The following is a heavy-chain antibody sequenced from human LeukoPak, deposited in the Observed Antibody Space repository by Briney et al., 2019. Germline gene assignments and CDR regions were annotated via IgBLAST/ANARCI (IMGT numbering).Heavy chain of an antibody. V-gene: IGHV3-48*02. CDR2: ITSSGSVM. CDR1: GFTFSSYS. Sequence: GGSLRLSCAASGFTFSSYSMNWVRQAPGKGLEWVSYITSSGSVMYHADSVRGRFTISRDNAKNSLYLEMNSLRDEDTAVYYCARDHPTPDYWGQGTLVTVSS. J-gene: IGHJ4*02. CDR3: ARDHPTPDY. D-gene: IGHD2-15*01.